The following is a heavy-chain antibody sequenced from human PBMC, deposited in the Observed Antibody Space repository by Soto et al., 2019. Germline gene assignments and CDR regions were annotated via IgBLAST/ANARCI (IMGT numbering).Heavy chain of an antibody. J-gene: IGHJ4*02. CDR2: TNQDESEK. V-gene: IGHV3-7*01. CDR1: GFTFRTYW. CDR3: VRDRGYSTFDY. D-gene: IGHD1-26*01. Sequence: WGSLRLSCAGSGFTFRTYWMTWVRQAPGKGLEWVANTNQDESEKNYVDSVKGRFSISRDNVKNSVDLQMNSLRFEDTAVYYCVRDRGYSTFDYWSQGTLVTVSS.